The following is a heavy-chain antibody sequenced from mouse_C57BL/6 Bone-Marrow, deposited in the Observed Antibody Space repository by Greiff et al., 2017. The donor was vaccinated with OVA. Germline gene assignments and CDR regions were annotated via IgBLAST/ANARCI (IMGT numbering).Heavy chain of an antibody. Sequence: DVKLVESGGGLVKPGGSLKLSCAASGFTFSDYGMHWVRQAPEKGLEWVAYISSGSSTIYYADTVKGRFTISRDNAKNTLFLQMTSLRSEDTAMYYCARPLYYYGSSYVDYWGQGTTLTVSS. V-gene: IGHV5-17*01. J-gene: IGHJ2*01. D-gene: IGHD1-1*01. CDR2: ISSGSSTI. CDR1: GFTFSDYG. CDR3: ARPLYYYGSSYVDY.